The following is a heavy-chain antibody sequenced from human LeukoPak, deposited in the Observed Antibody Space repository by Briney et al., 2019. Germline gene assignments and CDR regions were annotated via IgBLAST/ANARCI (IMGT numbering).Heavy chain of an antibody. Sequence: ASVKVSCKASGYTFTSYGISWVRQAPGQGLEWMGWISAYNGNTNYAQKLQGRVTMTTDTSTSTAYMELRSLRSDDTAVYYCARDNGGHYYGSGCDYWGQGTLATVSS. D-gene: IGHD3-10*01. V-gene: IGHV1-18*04. CDR3: ARDNGGHYYGSGCDY. J-gene: IGHJ4*02. CDR2: ISAYNGNT. CDR1: GYTFTSYG.